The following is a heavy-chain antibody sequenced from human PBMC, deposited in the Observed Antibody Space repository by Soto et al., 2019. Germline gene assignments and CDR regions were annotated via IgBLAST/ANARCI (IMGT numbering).Heavy chain of an antibody. CDR2: IFHNGNT. CDR3: ARRTWGMDV. CDR1: SGSIRSSNW. J-gene: IGHJ6*02. V-gene: IGHV4-4*02. Sequence: SXTLSLTCAVSSGSIRSSNWWSWVRQSPGKGLEWIGEIFHNGNTYYNPSLNSRVTISVDTSKNQFSLNLRSVTAADTAVYYCARRTWGMDVWGQGTTVTVSS. D-gene: IGHD2-8*01.